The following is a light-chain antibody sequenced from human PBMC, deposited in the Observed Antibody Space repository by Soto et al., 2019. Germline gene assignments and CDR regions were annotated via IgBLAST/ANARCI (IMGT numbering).Light chain of an antibody. V-gene: IGLV2-8*01. Sequence: QSVLTQPASVSGSPGQSITISCTGTSSDVGGYNYVSWYQQHPGKAPKLMIYEVNKRPSGVPDRFSGSKSGNTASLTVSGLQAEDEADYYCSSYAGSSNVFGTATKVTV. CDR3: SSYAGSSNV. J-gene: IGLJ1*01. CDR2: EVN. CDR1: SSDVGGYNY.